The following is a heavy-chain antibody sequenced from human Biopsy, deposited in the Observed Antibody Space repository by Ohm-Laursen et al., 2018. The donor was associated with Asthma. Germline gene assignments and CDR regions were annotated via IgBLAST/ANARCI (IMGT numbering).Heavy chain of an antibody. D-gene: IGHD3-9*01. Sequence: GPSVKVSCKVSGYTFINYAIHWVRRAPGQRLEWMGWLNAGNRNTKYSQKFQGRVTITRDTSANTAYMDLSSLRSEDTAVYYFARTCDEFLTGQGNYAFAIWGQGTVVTVSS. CDR3: ARTCDEFLTGQGNYAFAI. CDR1: GYTFINYA. CDR2: LNAGNRNT. J-gene: IGHJ3*02. V-gene: IGHV1-3*01.